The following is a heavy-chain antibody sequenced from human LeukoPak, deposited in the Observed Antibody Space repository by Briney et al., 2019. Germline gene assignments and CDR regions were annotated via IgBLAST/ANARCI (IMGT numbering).Heavy chain of an antibody. CDR1: GGTFSSYA. CDR3: ARGRNYYDSSGYYYEGDAFDI. D-gene: IGHD3-22*01. CDR2: IIPIFGTA. V-gene: IGHV1-69*05. J-gene: IGHJ3*02. Sequence: ASVKVSCKASGGTFSSYAISWVRQAPGQGLEWMGGIIPIFGTANYAQKLQGRVTMTTDTSTSTVYMELSSLRSEDTAVYYCARGRNYYDSSGYYYEGDAFDIWGQGTMVTVSS.